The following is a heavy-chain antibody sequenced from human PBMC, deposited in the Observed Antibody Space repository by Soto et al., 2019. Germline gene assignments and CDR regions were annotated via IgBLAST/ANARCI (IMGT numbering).Heavy chain of an antibody. J-gene: IGHJ4*02. Sequence: SETPSLTCTVSGGSISRYYWSWIRQPPGKGLEWIGYIYYSGSTNYNPSLKSRVTISVDTSKNQFSLKLSSVTAADTAVYYCARGTDYGDYGPQFDYWGQGTLVTVS. CDR1: GGSISRYY. D-gene: IGHD4-17*01. CDR3: ARGTDYGDYGPQFDY. V-gene: IGHV4-59*01. CDR2: IYYSGST.